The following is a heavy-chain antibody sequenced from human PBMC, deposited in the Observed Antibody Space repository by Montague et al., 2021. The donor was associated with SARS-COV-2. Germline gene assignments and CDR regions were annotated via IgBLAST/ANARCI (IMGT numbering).Heavy chain of an antibody. CDR3: ARDQGGYSYNDY. CDR1: GFTFTSYA. D-gene: IGHD5-18*01. V-gene: IGHV3-30-3*01. Sequence: SLRLSCAASGFTFTSYAMHWVRQAPGKGLEWVAVISFDGTNKYYTDSGKGRFTISRDNSKNTLYLQMHSVRPEDPAVYYCARDQGGYSYNDYWGQGTLVTVSS. CDR2: ISFDGTNK. J-gene: IGHJ4*02.